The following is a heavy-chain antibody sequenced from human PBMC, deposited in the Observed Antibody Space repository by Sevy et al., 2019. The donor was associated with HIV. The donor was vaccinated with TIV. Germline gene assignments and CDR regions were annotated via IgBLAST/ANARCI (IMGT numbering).Heavy chain of an antibody. CDR2: ISSNGDNA. Sequence: GGSLRLSCAASGFTFRTYAFLWVRQAPGRGLEWIGLISSNGDNAFYANSVRGRFTISRDNSMNTLYLQMSSLTPEDTAVYYCARGPEWELTSFLSHWGQGALVTVSS. CDR1: GFTFRTYA. V-gene: IGHV3-30-3*01. CDR3: ARGPEWELTSFLSH. D-gene: IGHD1-26*01. J-gene: IGHJ4*02.